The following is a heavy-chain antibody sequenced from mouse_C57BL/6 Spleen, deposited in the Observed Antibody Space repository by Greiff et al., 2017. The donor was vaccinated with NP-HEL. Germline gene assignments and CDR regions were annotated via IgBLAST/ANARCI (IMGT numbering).Heavy chain of an antibody. Sequence: EVQVVESEGGLVQPGSSMKLSCTASGFTFSDYYMAWVRQVPEKGLEWVANINYDGSSTYYLDSLKSRFIISRDNAKNILYLQMSSLKSEDTATYYCAREEGTSKRAWFAYWGQGTLVTVSA. V-gene: IGHV5-16*01. J-gene: IGHJ3*01. D-gene: IGHD2-10*02. CDR2: INYDGSST. CDR3: AREEGTSKRAWFAY. CDR1: GFTFSDYY.